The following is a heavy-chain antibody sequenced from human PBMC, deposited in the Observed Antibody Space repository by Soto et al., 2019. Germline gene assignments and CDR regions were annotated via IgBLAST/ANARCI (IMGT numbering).Heavy chain of an antibody. V-gene: IGHV1-18*01. CDR2: IRAYHGNT. Sequence: QVPLVQSGAEVKKPGASVKVSCKASGYTFTSYGISWVRQAPGQGLEWMGGIRAYHGNTNYAQNLQGRVTMTPDTSTTTAYTELWSLSSDDTSVYYGARDQTDSSGWFPDASDIWGQGTIVTVSS. CDR1: GYTFTSYG. J-gene: IGHJ3*02. CDR3: ARDQTDSSGWFPDASDI. D-gene: IGHD6-19*01.